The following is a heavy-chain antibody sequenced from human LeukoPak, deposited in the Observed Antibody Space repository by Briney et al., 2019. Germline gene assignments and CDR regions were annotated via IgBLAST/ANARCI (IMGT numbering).Heavy chain of an antibody. V-gene: IGHV3-9*01. CDR2: ISWNSGSI. D-gene: IGHD3-9*01. CDR3: AKGRLAYDAFDI. Sequence: PGRSLRLSCAASGFTFDDYAMHWVRQAPGKGLEWVSGISWNSGSIGYADSVKGRFTISRDNAKNSLCLQMNSLRAEDTALYYCAKGRLAYDAFDIWGQGTMVTVSS. J-gene: IGHJ3*02. CDR1: GFTFDDYA.